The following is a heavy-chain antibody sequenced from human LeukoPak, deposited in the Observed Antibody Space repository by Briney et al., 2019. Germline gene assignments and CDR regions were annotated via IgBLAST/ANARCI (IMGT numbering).Heavy chain of an antibody. D-gene: IGHD2-15*01. CDR3: ARKGGLFDY. CDR1: GGSIRYYY. Sequence: PSETLSLTCTASGGSIRYYYWSWLRQSPGKGLEWLGYINYNGSTNYNPSLKSRVTISVDMSKNQFSLKMSSVTAADTAVYYCARKGGLFDYWGQGRLVTVSS. J-gene: IGHJ4*02. CDR2: INYNGST. V-gene: IGHV4-59*01.